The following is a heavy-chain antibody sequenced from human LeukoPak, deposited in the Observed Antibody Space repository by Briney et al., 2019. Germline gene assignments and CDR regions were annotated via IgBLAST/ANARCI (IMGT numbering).Heavy chain of an antibody. CDR3: ARHHSSSFGEVVDY. CDR1: GYIFTSYW. V-gene: IGHV5-51*01. CDR2: IYPGDFET. D-gene: IGHD6-13*01. Sequence: GESLNISCKGSGYIFTSYWIGWVRQMPGKGLEWMGIIYPGDFETSYSTSFPGQVTISADKCISTAYLQSSSLKAPDTARYYCARHHSSSFGEVVDYWGQGTLVTVSS. J-gene: IGHJ4*02.